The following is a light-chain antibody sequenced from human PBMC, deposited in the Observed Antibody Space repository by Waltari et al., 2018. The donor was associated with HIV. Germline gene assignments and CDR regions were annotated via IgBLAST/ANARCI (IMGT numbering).Light chain of an antibody. CDR1: SSDVGGYNY. CDR3: CSYAGSYTVYV. V-gene: IGLV2-11*01. Sequence: QSALPQPRSVSGSPGQSVTISCTGTSSDVGGYNYVSWYQQHPGKAPKLMIYDVSKRPSGVPDRFSGSKSGNTASLTISGLQAEDEADYYCCSYAGSYTVYVFGTGTKVTVL. J-gene: IGLJ1*01. CDR2: DVS.